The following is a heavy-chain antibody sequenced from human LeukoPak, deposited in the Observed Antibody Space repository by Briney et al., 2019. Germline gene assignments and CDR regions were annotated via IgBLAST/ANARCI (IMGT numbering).Heavy chain of an antibody. CDR2: FDPEDGET. J-gene: IGHJ6*02. CDR3: ATDVGGSSSYLYYYYGMDV. CDR1: GYTLTELS. V-gene: IGHV1-24*01. D-gene: IGHD6-13*01. Sequence: VASVKVSCKVSGYTLTELSMHWVRQAPGKGLEWMGGFDPEDGETIYAQKFQGRVTMTEDTSTDTAYMELSSLRSEDTAVYHCATDVGGSSSYLYYYYGMDVWGQGTTVTVSS.